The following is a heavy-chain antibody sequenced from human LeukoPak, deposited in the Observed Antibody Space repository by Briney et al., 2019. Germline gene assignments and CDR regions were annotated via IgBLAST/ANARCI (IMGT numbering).Heavy chain of an antibody. CDR1: GFAFSSYA. CDR2: ISGSGANT. V-gene: IGHV3-23*01. D-gene: IGHD6-13*01. J-gene: IGHJ4*02. Sequence: GGSLRLSCAASGFAFSSYAMSWVRQAPGKGLEWVSGISGSGANTHYADSVKGRFTISRDNSQNTLYLQMNSLRAEDTAVYYCAKASYSSSWDYTFDYWGQGTLVTVSS. CDR3: AKASYSSSWDYTFDY.